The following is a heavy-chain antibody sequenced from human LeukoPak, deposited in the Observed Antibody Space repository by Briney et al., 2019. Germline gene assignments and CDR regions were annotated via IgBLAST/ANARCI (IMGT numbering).Heavy chain of an antibody. J-gene: IGHJ4*02. V-gene: IGHV4-39*07. CDR2: IYYSGST. CDR1: GGSISSSSYY. Sequence: PSETLSLTCTVSGGSISSSSYYWGWIRQPPGKGLEWIGSIYYSGSTYYNPSLKSRVTISVDTSKNQFSLKLSSVTAADTAVYYCARRGLYYDSSGYYGYWGQGTLVTVSS. CDR3: ARRGLYYDSSGYYGY. D-gene: IGHD3-22*01.